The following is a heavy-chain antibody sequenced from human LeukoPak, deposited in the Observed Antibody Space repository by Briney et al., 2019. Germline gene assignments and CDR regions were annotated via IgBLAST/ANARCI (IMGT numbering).Heavy chain of an antibody. V-gene: IGHV3-30*18. Sequence: GGSLRLSCAASGFTFSRYGMHWVRQAPGKGLEWVAVISYDGTNKYYADSVKGRFTISRDNSKNTLYLQMNSLRTDDTAVYYCAKDGGAMVRDNYYMDVWGKGTTVTISS. CDR3: AKDGGAMVRDNYYMDV. D-gene: IGHD3-10*01. CDR2: ISYDGTNK. CDR1: GFTFSRYG. J-gene: IGHJ6*03.